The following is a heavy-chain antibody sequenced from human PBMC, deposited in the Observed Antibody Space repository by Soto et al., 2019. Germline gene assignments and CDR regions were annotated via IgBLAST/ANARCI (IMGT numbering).Heavy chain of an antibody. Sequence: QITLKESGPTLVKPTQTLTLTCTFSGFSLSSSGVGVGWIRQPPGKALEWLTFIYWDDDKRYSPSLKSRLTIPKDSSQTRVVLTLTHMHPVDTATSYCARLVVAGITYCFDSWGQGTLLTVSS. D-gene: IGHD2-15*01. CDR1: GFSLSSSGVG. J-gene: IGHJ4*02. CDR2: IYWDDDK. V-gene: IGHV2-5*02. CDR3: ARLVVAGITYCFDS.